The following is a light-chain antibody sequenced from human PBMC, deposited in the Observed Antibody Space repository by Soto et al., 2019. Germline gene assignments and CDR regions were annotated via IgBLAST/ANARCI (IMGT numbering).Light chain of an antibody. J-gene: IGLJ1*01. V-gene: IGLV1-44*01. CDR3: AAWDDSLNGYV. CDR1: SSNNGRKT. CDR2: SNN. Sequence: QSVLTQPPSASGTPGQRVTISCSGSSSNNGRKTVNWYQQLPGKAPKLLIYSNNQRPSGVPDRFSGSKSGTSASLANSGLQSEDEADYYCAAWDDSLNGYVFGTGTKVTVL.